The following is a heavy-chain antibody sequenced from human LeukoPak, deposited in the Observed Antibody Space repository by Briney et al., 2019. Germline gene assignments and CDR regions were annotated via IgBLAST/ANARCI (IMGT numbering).Heavy chain of an antibody. CDR2: IYYSGST. V-gene: IGHV4-38-2*01. CDR1: GITVSTNY. CDR3: ARVGWAVAGPAADY. D-gene: IGHD6-19*01. Sequence: GSLRLSCEASGITVSTNYMSWVRQAPGKGLEWIGSIYYSGSTYYNPSLKSRVTISVDTSKNQFSLKLSTVTAADTAVYYCARVGWAVAGPAADYWGQGTLVTVSS. J-gene: IGHJ4*02.